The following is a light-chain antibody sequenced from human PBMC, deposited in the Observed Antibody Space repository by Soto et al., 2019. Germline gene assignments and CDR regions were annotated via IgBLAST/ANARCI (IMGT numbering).Light chain of an antibody. Sequence: DIQMTQSPSSVSASVGERVTITCRASQGVTSWLAWYQQKPGKAPKLLIYGASNLQSGVPSRFSGSGSGTDFTLTISSLQPEDFATYYCLQHNTYPWTFGQGTKVDSK. CDR3: LQHNTYPWT. CDR1: QGVTSW. CDR2: GAS. J-gene: IGKJ1*01. V-gene: IGKV1-12*01.